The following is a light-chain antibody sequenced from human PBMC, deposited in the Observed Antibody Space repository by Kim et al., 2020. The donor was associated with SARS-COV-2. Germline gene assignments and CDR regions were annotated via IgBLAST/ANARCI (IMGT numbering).Light chain of an antibody. Sequence: VAVGQTVRITCQGDSLSSYYATRYQQKPGQAPILVIYGKNNRPSGIPDRFSGSSSGNTASLTITGTQAGDEADYYCNSRDSNDNVVFGGGTQLTVL. V-gene: IGLV3-19*01. CDR1: SLSSYY. CDR2: GKN. CDR3: NSRDSNDNVV. J-gene: IGLJ2*01.